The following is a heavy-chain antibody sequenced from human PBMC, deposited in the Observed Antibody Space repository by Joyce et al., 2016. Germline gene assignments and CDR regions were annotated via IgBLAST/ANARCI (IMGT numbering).Heavy chain of an antibody. D-gene: IGHD2-8*01. Sequence: EVQLVESGGGLVKPGGSLRLSCAASGFTFSSYSMSWVRQAPGKGLEWVSSLSSSSSYIKYTDSVKGRFTITIDNAKNSLYLQMNSLRVEDTAVYYCARSSYTNGIFDYWGQGTLVTVSS. CDR1: GFTFSSYS. V-gene: IGHV3-21*01. CDR3: ARSSYTNGIFDY. J-gene: IGHJ4*02. CDR2: LSSSSSYI.